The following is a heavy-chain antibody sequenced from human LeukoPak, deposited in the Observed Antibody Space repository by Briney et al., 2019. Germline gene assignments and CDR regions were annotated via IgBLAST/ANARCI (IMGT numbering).Heavy chain of an antibody. J-gene: IGHJ4*02. CDR1: GYTFTGYY. CDR2: INPNSGGT. Sequence: ASVKVSCEASGYTFTGYYMHWVRQAPGQGLEWMGWINPNSGGTNYAQKFQGRVTMTRDTSISTAYMELSRLRSDDTAVYYCAREETYYYDSSGYYPFDYWGQGTLVTVSS. D-gene: IGHD3-22*01. CDR3: AREETYYYDSSGYYPFDY. V-gene: IGHV1-2*02.